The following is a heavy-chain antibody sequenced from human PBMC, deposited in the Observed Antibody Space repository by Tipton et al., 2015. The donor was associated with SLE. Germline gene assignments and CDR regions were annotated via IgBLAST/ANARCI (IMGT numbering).Heavy chain of an antibody. CDR3: ARSRGYSSSRSFDY. V-gene: IGHV3-33*08. Sequence: SLRLSCAASGFTFSSYGMHWVRQAPGKGLEWVAFIRYDGSNKYYADSVKGRFTISRDNAKNSLYLQMNSLRAEDTAVYYCARSRGYSSSRSFDYWGQGTLVTVSS. D-gene: IGHD6-13*01. CDR2: IRYDGSNK. J-gene: IGHJ4*02. CDR1: GFTFSSYG.